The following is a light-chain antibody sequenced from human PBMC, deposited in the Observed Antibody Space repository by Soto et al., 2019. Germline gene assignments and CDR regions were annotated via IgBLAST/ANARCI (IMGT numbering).Light chain of an antibody. CDR2: DAS. CDR3: QQYNSRT. J-gene: IGKJ1*01. CDR1: QSISSW. V-gene: IGKV1-5*01. Sequence: DIQMTQSPSTLSASVGDRVTITCRASQSISSWLAWYQQKPGKAPKLLIYDASSLESGVPSRFSGSGSGTEFTLTISSRQPDDFATYYCQQYNSRTFGQGTKVEIK.